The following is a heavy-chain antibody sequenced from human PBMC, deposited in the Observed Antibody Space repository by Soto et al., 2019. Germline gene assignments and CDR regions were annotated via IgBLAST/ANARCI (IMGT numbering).Heavy chain of an antibody. D-gene: IGHD2-2*02. Sequence: ASVKVSCKASGYTFTNYGISWVRQAPGQGLEWLGWISAYNGNTNYAQKLQGRVTMTTGTSTSTAYMELRSLRSDDTAVYYCARFRVGNCSSNSCYMYYFDYWGQGTLVTVSS. V-gene: IGHV1-18*01. CDR2: ISAYNGNT. CDR3: ARFRVGNCSSNSCYMYYFDY. CDR1: GYTFTNYG. J-gene: IGHJ4*02.